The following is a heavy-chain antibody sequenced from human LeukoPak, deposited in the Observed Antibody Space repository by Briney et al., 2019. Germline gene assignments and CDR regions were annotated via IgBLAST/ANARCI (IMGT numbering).Heavy chain of an antibody. CDR3: ARYIVSYPHDAFDI. CDR2: IYYSGST. CDR1: GYSISSGFY. V-gene: IGHV4-61*01. D-gene: IGHD1-26*01. Sequence: PSETLSLTCSVSGYSISSGFYWGWIRQPPGKGLEWIGYIYYSGSTSYNPSLKSRVTISVDTSKKQFSLRLSSVTAADTAFYYCARYIVSYPHDAFDIWGQGTMVTVSS. J-gene: IGHJ3*02.